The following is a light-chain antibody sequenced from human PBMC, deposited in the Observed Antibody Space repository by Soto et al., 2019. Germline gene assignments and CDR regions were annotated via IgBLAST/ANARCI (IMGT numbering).Light chain of an antibody. J-gene: IGLJ2*01. Sequence: QSVLTQSPSASGTPGQRVSISCSGSTSNIGTHTVNWYQHVPGTAPKLLIYSDNQRPSAVPGRFSGSKSGTSASLAISGPPAERWGGQYCANVDERPKFVLGGRT. CDR2: SDN. CDR3: ANVDERPKFV. V-gene: IGLV1-44*01. CDR1: TSNIGTHT.